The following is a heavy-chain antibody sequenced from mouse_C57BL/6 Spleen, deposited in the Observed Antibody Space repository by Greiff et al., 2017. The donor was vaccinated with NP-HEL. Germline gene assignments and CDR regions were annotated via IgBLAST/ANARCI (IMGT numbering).Heavy chain of an antibody. CDR3: VRQGGYYDYYAMDY. D-gene: IGHD2-3*01. Sequence: EVQGVESGGGLVQPKGSLKLSCAASGFSFNTYAMNWVRQAPGKGLEWVARIRSKSNNYATYYADSVKDRFTISRDDSESMLYLQMNNLKTEDTAMYYCVRQGGYYDYYAMDYWGQGTSVTVSS. CDR2: IRSKSNNYAT. J-gene: IGHJ4*01. CDR1: GFSFNTYA. V-gene: IGHV10-1*01.